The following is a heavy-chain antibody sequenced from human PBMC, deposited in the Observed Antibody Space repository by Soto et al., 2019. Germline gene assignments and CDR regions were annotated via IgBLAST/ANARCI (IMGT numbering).Heavy chain of an antibody. CDR3: ARDSKWLIINGNWFDS. Sequence: QVQLVQSGAEVKKPGASVKVSCTFSGYSFINYGMTWVRQAPGQGLEWMGWISGSNGATKYSQRFQGRVTLTTDTSTNTAYMELRSLTLDDTAVYYCARDSKWLIINGNWFDSWGQGTLVTVSS. CDR1: GYSFINYG. J-gene: IGHJ5*01. D-gene: IGHD5-12*01. V-gene: IGHV1-18*04. CDR2: ISGSNGAT.